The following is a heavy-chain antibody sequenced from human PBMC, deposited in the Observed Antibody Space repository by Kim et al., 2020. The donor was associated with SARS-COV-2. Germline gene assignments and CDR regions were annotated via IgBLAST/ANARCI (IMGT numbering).Heavy chain of an antibody. CDR2: ISYDGSNK. D-gene: IGHD3-9*01. Sequence: GGSLRLSCAASGFTFSSYGMHWVRQAPGKGLEWVAVISYDGSNKYYAVSVKGRFTISRDNSKNTLYLQMNSLRAEDTAVYYCARDRLRYFVYDAFDIWGQGTMVTVSS. J-gene: IGHJ3*02. CDR1: GFTFSSYG. CDR3: ARDRLRYFVYDAFDI. V-gene: IGHV3-33*05.